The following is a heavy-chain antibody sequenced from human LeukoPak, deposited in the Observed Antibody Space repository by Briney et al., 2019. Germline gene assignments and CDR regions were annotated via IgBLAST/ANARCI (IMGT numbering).Heavy chain of an antibody. Sequence: GGSLRLSCAAAGFTFRKYWMSWVRQAPGKGLEWVANIKEDGSREYYVDSVKGRFTISRDNAKNSLYLQMDNLSAQDTAFYYCATPSEYKSDIWGQGTLVTVSS. D-gene: IGHD1-1*01. CDR1: GFTFRKYW. CDR3: ATPSEYKSDI. V-gene: IGHV3-7*01. J-gene: IGHJ4*02. CDR2: IKEDGSRE.